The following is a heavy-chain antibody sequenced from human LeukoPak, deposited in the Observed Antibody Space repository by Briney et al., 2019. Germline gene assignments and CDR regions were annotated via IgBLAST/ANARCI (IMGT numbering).Heavy chain of an antibody. Sequence: PSETLSLTCAVYGGSFSGYYWSWIRQPPGKGLEWIGEINHSGSTNYNPSLKSRVTISVDTSKNQFSLKLSSVTAADTAVYYCARGTRDGDFDYWGQGTLVTVSS. D-gene: IGHD5-24*01. V-gene: IGHV4-34*01. CDR3: ARGTRDGDFDY. J-gene: IGHJ4*02. CDR2: INHSGST. CDR1: GGSFSGYY.